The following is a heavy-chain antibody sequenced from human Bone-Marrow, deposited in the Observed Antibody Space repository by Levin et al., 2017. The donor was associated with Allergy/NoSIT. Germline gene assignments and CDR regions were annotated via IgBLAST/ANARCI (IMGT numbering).Heavy chain of an antibody. J-gene: IGHJ4*02. V-gene: IGHV1-2*02. CDR2: INPNSGDT. Sequence: ASVKVSCKASGYTFTGYYLHWVQQAPGQGLEWMGWINPNSGDTNSAQKFQGRVTMTRDTSITTAYMELSRLTSDDTAVYYCARERSITIFGVVPTKTFDYWGQGTLVTVSS. CDR3: ARERSITIFGVVPTKTFDY. D-gene: IGHD3-3*01. CDR1: GYTFTGYY.